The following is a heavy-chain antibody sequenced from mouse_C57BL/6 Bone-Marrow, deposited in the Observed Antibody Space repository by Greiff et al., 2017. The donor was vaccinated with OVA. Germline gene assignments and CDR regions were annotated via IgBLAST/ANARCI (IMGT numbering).Heavy chain of an antibody. D-gene: IGHD2-4*01. J-gene: IGHJ4*01. Sequence: QVQLQQPGTELVKPGASVKLSCKASGYTFTSYWMHWVKQRPGQGLEWIGNINPSNGGTNYNEKFKSKATLTVDKSSSTAYMQLSSLTSEDSAVYYCARRGIYYDYDGASMDYWGQGTSVTVSS. CDR2: INPSNGGT. V-gene: IGHV1-53*01. CDR1: GYTFTSYW. CDR3: ARRGIYYDYDGASMDY.